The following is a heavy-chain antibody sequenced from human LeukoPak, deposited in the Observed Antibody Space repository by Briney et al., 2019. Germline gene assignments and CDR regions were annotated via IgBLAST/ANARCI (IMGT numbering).Heavy chain of an antibody. CDR1: GGTFSSYA. D-gene: IGHD3-3*01. J-gene: IGHJ5*02. CDR2: INAGNGNT. Sequence: ASVKVSCKASGGTFSSYAISWVRQAPGQRLEWMGWINAGNGNTKYSQKFQGRVTITRDTSASTAYMELSSLRSEDTAVYYCARDPLRFLEWFWFDPWGQGTLVTVSS. CDR3: ARDPLRFLEWFWFDP. V-gene: IGHV1-3*01.